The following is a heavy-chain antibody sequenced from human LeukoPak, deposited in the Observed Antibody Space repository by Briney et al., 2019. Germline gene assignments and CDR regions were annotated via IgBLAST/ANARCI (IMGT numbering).Heavy chain of an antibody. Sequence: SETLSLTCTVSGGSISSSSYYWGWIRQPPGKGLEWIGSIYYSGSTYYNPSLQSRVTISVDTSKNQFSLKLSSVTAADTAVYYCASYYCSSTSCYELPLYNWFDPWGQGTLVTVSS. CDR1: GGSISSSSYY. V-gene: IGHV4-39*01. D-gene: IGHD2-2*01. J-gene: IGHJ5*02. CDR3: ASYYCSSTSCYELPLYNWFDP. CDR2: IYYSGST.